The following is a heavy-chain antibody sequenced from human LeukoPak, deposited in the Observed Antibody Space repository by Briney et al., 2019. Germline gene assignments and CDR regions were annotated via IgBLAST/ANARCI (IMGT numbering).Heavy chain of an antibody. J-gene: IGHJ3*02. CDR3: ARDSRITMIVVVPGAFDI. CDR1: GFTFSSYA. V-gene: IGHV3-30-3*01. Sequence: PGGSLRLSCAASGFTFSSYAMPWVRQAPGKGLERVAVISYDGSNKYYADSVKGRFTISRDNSKNTLYLQMNSLRAEDTAVYYCARDSRITMIVVVPGAFDIWGQGTMVTVSS. CDR2: ISYDGSNK. D-gene: IGHD3-22*01.